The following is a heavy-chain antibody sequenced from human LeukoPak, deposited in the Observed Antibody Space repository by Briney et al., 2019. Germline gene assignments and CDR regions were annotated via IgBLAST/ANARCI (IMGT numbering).Heavy chain of an antibody. Sequence: PGGSLRLSCAASGFTVSNNYMSWVRQAPGKGLEWVSVIYSGGSTYFADSVKGRFTISRDNAKNTLSLQMDSLGTEDTAVYYCARELGVGVIGDAFDMWGQGTMVTVSS. CDR1: GFTVSNNY. V-gene: IGHV3-53*01. J-gene: IGHJ3*02. D-gene: IGHD3-22*01. CDR2: IYSGGST. CDR3: ARELGVGVIGDAFDM.